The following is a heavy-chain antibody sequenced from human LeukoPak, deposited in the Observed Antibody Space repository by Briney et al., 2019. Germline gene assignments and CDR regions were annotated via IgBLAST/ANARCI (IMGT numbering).Heavy chain of an antibody. J-gene: IGHJ3*02. CDR1: GGSISSGDYY. Sequence: SETLSLTCTVSGGSISSGDYYWSWIRQPPGKGLEWIGYIYYSGSTYYNPSLKSRVTISVDTSKNQFSLKLSSVTAADTAVYYCASAGWLEDAFDIWGQGTMVTVSS. CDR3: ASAGWLEDAFDI. D-gene: IGHD6-19*01. V-gene: IGHV4-30-4*01. CDR2: IYYSGST.